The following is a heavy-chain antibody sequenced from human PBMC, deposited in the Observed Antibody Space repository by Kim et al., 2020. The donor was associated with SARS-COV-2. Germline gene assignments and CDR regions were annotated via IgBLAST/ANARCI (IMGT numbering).Heavy chain of an antibody. CDR3: ARGQVAAAWPL. V-gene: IGHV4-34*01. J-gene: IGHJ4*02. CDR2: T. D-gene: IGHD6-13*01. Sequence: TNDSPSLESRVTISIDTSKNQFSLKVTSITAADTAVYYCARGQVAAAWPLWGQGTLVTVSS.